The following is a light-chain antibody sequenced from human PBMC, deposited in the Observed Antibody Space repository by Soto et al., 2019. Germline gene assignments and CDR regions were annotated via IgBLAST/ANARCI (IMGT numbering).Light chain of an antibody. V-gene: IGKV3D-20*02. CDR2: GVS. CDR3: QQRSNWPPIT. Sequence: EIVLTQSPGSLSLSPGERATRSCRASQSVSSSYLAWYQQKPGQAPRLLIYGVSSRATGIPDRFSGSGSGTDFTLTISSLEPEDFAVYYCQQRSNWPPITFGQGTRLEIK. J-gene: IGKJ5*01. CDR1: QSVSSSY.